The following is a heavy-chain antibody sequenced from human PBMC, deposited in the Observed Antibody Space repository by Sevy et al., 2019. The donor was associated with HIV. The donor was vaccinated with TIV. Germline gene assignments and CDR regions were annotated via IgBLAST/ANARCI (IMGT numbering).Heavy chain of an antibody. Sequence: GGSLRLSCAVSGFTFNTYNMNWVRQAPGKGLEWVSYISYTGTTIYYADSVRGRFTISRDNAKNTLYLKMNSLRDEDTAVYYCASSDATSRFGYYYFAMDFWGQGTSVTVSS. V-gene: IGHV3-48*02. CDR3: ASSDATSRFGYYYFAMDF. CDR1: GFTFNTYN. CDR2: ISYTGTTI. D-gene: IGHD3-22*01. J-gene: IGHJ6*02.